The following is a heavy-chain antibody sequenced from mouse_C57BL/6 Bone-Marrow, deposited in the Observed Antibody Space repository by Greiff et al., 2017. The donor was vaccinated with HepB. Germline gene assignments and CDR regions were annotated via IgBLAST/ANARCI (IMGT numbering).Heavy chain of an antibody. CDR1: GFTFTDYY. J-gene: IGHJ4*01. CDR2: IRNKANGYTT. Sequence: EVQGVESGGGLVQPGGSLSLSCAASGFTFTDYYMSWVRQPPGKALEWLGFIRNKANGYTTEYSASVKGRFTISRDKSQSILYLQMNALRAEDSATYYCSRSSSTVSPYAMDDWGQGTSVTVSS. D-gene: IGHD1-1*01. CDR3: SRSSSTVSPYAMDD. V-gene: IGHV7-3*01.